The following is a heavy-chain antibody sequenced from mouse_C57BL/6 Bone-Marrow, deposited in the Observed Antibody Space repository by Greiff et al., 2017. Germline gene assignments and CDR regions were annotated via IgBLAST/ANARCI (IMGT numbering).Heavy chain of an antibody. D-gene: IGHD1-1*01. Sequence: QVQLQQSGAELARPGASVKLSCKASGYTFTSYGISWVKQRPGQGLEWIGEIYPRSGNTYYNEKFKGKATLTADKSSSTAYMELRSLTSEDSAVYFCARAGYYYGSSPYDMDYWGQGTSVTVSS. CDR2: IYPRSGNT. CDR1: GYTFTSYG. J-gene: IGHJ4*01. CDR3: ARAGYYYGSSPYDMDY. V-gene: IGHV1-81*01.